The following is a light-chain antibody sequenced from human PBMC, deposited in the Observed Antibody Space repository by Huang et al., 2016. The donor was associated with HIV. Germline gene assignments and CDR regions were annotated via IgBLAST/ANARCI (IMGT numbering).Light chain of an antibody. CDR3: MQGTHWPPG. V-gene: IGKV2-30*02. J-gene: IGKJ5*01. CDR2: KVS. CDR1: QSLVHNDGNTY. Sequence: DVVMAQSPVSLHVTLGQPASISCRSSQSLVHNDGNTYLNWFQQRPGQSPRRLISKVSNRASGVPDRFSGSGSGTDFTLKITRVEAEDVGVYYCMQGTHWPPGIGQGTRLEIK.